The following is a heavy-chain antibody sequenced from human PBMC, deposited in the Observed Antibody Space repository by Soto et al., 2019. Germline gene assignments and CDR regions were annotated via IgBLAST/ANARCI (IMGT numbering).Heavy chain of an antibody. CDR2: MSGSGGTP. D-gene: IGHD5-18*01. V-gene: IGHV3-23*04. CDR3: AEHTRGYSPSYFDY. CDR1: GFSFGGFA. Sequence: EVQLVESGGGLVQPGGSLRLSCAGAGFSFGGFAMSWVRQAPGKGLEWVSTMSGSGGTPFYSDSVKGRFTISRDNSKNTVFLQMNSLTAEDTAVYYCAEHTRGYSPSYFDYWGQGTLVTVSS. J-gene: IGHJ4*02.